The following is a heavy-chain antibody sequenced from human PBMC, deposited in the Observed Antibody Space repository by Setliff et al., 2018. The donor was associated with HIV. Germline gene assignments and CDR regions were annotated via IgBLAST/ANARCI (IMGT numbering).Heavy chain of an antibody. V-gene: IGHV5-51*01. CDR3: TRRRRAPGTEDLEAY. J-gene: IGHJ4*02. CDR1: GYSFTNYW. Sequence: PGESLKISCKGSGYSFTNYWIGWVRQMPGKGLEWIGVIYPGDYVTRYGPSFQGQVSISADVSITTAYLQWSSLKASDTAMYYCTRRRRAPGTEDLEAYWGQGTLVTVSS. D-gene: IGHD1-26*01. CDR2: IYPGDYVT.